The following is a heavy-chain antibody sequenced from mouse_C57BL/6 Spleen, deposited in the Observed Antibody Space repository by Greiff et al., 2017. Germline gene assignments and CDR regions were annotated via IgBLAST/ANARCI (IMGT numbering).Heavy chain of an antibody. CDR1: GFSLTSYG. J-gene: IGHJ4*01. D-gene: IGHD1-1*01. V-gene: IGHV2-5*01. CDR2: IWSGGST. Sequence: QVQLQQSGPGLVQPSQSLSITCTVSGFSLTSYGVHWVRQSPGKGLEWLGVIWSGGSTDYNAAFMSRLSITKDNSKSQVFFKMNRLQADDTAIYYCAKQVLRDYAMDYWGQGTSVTVSS. CDR3: AKQVLRDYAMDY.